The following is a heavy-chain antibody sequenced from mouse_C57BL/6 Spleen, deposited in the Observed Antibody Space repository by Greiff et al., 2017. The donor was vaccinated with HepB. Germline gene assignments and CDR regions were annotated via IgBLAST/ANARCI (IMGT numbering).Heavy chain of an antibody. D-gene: IGHD1-1*01. CDR1: GFTFSDYG. Sequence: EVMLVESGAGLVKPGGSLKFSCAASGFTFSDYGMHWVRQAPEKGLEWVGYISSGSSTIYYADTLKGRFTISRDKAINTLFLQMSSLRSEDTAMYYCAREYYGYYYALDYWGQGTSVTVSS. V-gene: IGHV5-17*03. CDR2: ISSGSSTI. J-gene: IGHJ4*01. CDR3: AREYYGYYYALDY.